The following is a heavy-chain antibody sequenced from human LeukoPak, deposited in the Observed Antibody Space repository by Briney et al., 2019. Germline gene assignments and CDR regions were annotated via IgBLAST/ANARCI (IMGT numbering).Heavy chain of an antibody. CDR1: GGSIDITNY. J-gene: IGHJ4*02. CDR3: TRENRPFCPFAY. CDR2: ISHSGAT. V-gene: IGHV4-4*02. Sequence: SETLSLTCAVSGGSIDITNYWSWVRQAPGKGLEWIGEISHSGATNYSPSLRSRVAMSLDRANNQFSLNLTSVTDADTAVYYCTRENRPFCPFAYWGQGVLVTVSS. D-gene: IGHD2/OR15-2a*01.